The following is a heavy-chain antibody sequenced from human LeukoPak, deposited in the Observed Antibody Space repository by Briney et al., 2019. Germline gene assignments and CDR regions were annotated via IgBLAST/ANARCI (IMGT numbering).Heavy chain of an antibody. J-gene: IGHJ4*02. D-gene: IGHD2-15*01. CDR2: IIPIFGTA. Sequence: SVKVSCKASGGTFSSYAISWVRQAPGQGLEWIGGIIPIFGTANYAQKFQGRVTITTDESTSTAYMELSSLRSEDTAVYYCASTSPRSGGSCYPLGYWGQGTLVTVSS. CDR1: GGTFSSYA. V-gene: IGHV1-69*05. CDR3: ASTSPRSGGSCYPLGY.